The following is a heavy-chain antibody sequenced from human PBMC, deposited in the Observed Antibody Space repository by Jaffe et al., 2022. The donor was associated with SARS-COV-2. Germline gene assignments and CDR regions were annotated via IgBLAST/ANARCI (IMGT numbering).Heavy chain of an antibody. J-gene: IGHJ4*02. CDR1: GYIFTRYY. Sequence: QVQLVQSGAEVKKPGASVKVACKATGYIFTRYYMHWVRQAPGQGLEWVGIINLSGGGASYAQKFQGRVTMTRDTSTSTVYMELSSLRSGDTAVYYCARGDGYNPIDYWGQGTLVTVSS. D-gene: IGHD5-12*01. CDR3: ARGDGYNPIDY. V-gene: IGHV1-46*01. CDR2: INLSGGGA.